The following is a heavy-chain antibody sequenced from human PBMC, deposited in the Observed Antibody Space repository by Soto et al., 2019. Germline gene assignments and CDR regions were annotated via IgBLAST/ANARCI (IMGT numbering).Heavy chain of an antibody. CDR2: ISYDGSNK. V-gene: IGHV3-30-3*01. CDR3: ARTIAVGSYGMDV. Sequence: QVQLVESGGGVVQPGRSLRLSCAASGFTFSSYAMHWVRQAPGKGLEWGAVISYDGSNKYYADSVKGRFTISRDNSKNTLYLQMNSLRAEDTAVYYCARTIAVGSYGMDVWGQGTTVTVSS. D-gene: IGHD6-19*01. CDR1: GFTFSSYA. J-gene: IGHJ6*02.